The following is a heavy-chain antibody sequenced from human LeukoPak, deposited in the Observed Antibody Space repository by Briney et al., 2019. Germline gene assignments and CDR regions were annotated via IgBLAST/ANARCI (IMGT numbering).Heavy chain of an antibody. CDR1: GGSISSYY. J-gene: IGHJ4*02. D-gene: IGHD4-17*01. Sequence: SETLSLTCTVSGGSISSYYWSWIRQPPGKGLEWIGYIYYSGSTNYNPSLKSRVTISVDTSKNQFSLKLSSVTAADTAVYYCARGRKGTVTDYWGQGTLVTVSS. CDR2: IYYSGST. V-gene: IGHV4-59*01. CDR3: ARGRKGTVTDY.